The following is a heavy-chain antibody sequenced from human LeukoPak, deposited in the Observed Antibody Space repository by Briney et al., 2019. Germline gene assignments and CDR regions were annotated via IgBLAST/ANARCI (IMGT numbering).Heavy chain of an antibody. Sequence: GGSLRLSCAASGFTFSNYDMHWVRQATGKGLEWVAVISHDGSVKYYADSVKGRFTISRDNSKNTLYLQMNSLRAEDTAVYYCARDPSLGFGELLFDYWGQGTLVTVSS. J-gene: IGHJ4*02. V-gene: IGHV3-30*03. CDR1: GFTFSNYD. D-gene: IGHD3-10*01. CDR3: ARDPSLGFGELLFDY. CDR2: ISHDGSVK.